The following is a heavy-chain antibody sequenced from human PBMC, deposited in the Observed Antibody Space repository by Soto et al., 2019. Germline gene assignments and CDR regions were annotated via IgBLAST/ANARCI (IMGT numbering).Heavy chain of an antibody. CDR3: VRGYMGQQLILVY. D-gene: IGHD6-13*01. V-gene: IGHV3-48*02. CDR2: ISSSSSTI. CDR1: GFTFSSYS. Sequence: GGSLRLSCAASGFTFSSYSMNWVRQAPGKGLEWVSYISSSSSTIDYADSVKGRFTISRDNGKNSLYLQMNSLRDEDTAVYYCVRGYMGQQLILVYWGQGTLVTVSA. J-gene: IGHJ4*02.